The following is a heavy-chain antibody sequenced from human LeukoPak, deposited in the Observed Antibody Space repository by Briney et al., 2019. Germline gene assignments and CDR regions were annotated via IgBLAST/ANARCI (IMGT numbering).Heavy chain of an antibody. D-gene: IGHD1-1*01. CDR1: GLTFSNYA. Sequence: PGGSLRLSCAASGLTFSNYAMNWVRQAPGKGLEWVSVISGSGGSTYYADSVKGRFTISRHNSKNTLYLQMNSLRAEDTAVYYCAREDTTYYYSMDVWGQGTTVTVSS. J-gene: IGHJ6*02. V-gene: IGHV3-23*01. CDR2: ISGSGGST. CDR3: AREDTTYYYSMDV.